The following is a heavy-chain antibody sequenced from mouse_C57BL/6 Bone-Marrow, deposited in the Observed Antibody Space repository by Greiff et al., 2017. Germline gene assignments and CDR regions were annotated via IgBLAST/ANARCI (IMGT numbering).Heavy chain of an antibody. J-gene: IGHJ3*01. D-gene: IGHD1-1*01. V-gene: IGHV1-54*01. CDR3: ARGYGSMFAY. CDR2: INPGSGGT. Sequence: QVQLQQSGAELVRPGTSVKVSCKASGYAFTNYLIEWVKQRPGQGLEWIGVINPGSGGTNYNEKFKGKATLTADKSSSTAYMQLSSLTSEDSAVYFCARGYGSMFAYWGQGTLVTVAA. CDR1: GYAFTNYL.